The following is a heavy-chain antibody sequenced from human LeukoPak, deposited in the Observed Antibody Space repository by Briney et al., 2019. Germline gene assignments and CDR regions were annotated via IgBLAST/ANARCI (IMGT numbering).Heavy chain of an antibody. CDR1: GFTFSSYA. Sequence: GGSLRLSCAASGFTFSSYAMSWVRQAPGKGLEWVSAISGSGGSTYYADSVKGRFTISRDNSKNTLYLQMNSLRAEDTAVYYCARDTYNRVAAAGLFDYWGQGTLVTVSS. J-gene: IGHJ4*02. CDR2: ISGSGGST. V-gene: IGHV3-23*01. CDR3: ARDTYNRVAAAGLFDY. D-gene: IGHD6-13*01.